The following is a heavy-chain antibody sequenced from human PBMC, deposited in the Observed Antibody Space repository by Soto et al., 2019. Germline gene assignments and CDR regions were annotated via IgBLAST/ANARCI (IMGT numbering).Heavy chain of an antibody. CDR3: AKDNSGYCSSTSCYMSYDYYGMDV. V-gene: IGHV3-9*01. D-gene: IGHD2-2*02. CDR2: ISCNSGSI. J-gene: IGHJ6*02. Sequence: EVQLVESGGGLVQPGRSLRLSCAASGFTFDDYAMHWVRQAPGKGLEWVSGISCNSGSIGYADSVKGRFTISRDNAKNSLYLQMHSLRAEDTALYYCAKDNSGYCSSTSCYMSYDYYGMDVWGQGTTVTVSS. CDR1: GFTFDDYA.